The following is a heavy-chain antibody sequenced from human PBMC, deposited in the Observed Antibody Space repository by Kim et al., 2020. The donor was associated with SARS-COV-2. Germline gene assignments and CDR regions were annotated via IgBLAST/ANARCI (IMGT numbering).Heavy chain of an antibody. CDR3: ARVGYSYGSY. CDR1: GGSISSSSYY. J-gene: IGHJ4*02. Sequence: SETLSLTCTVSGGSISSSSYYWGWIRQPPGKGLEWIGSIYYSGSTYYNPSLKSRVTISVDTSKNQFSLKLSSVTAADTAVYYCARVGYSYGSYWGQGTLVTVSS. V-gene: IGHV4-39*01. CDR2: IYYSGST. D-gene: IGHD5-18*01.